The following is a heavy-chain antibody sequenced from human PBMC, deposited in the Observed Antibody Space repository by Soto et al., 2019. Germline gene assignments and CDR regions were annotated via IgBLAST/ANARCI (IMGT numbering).Heavy chain of an antibody. CDR2: INHSGST. CDR1: GGSFSGYY. Sequence: SETLSLTCAVYGGSFSGYYWSWIRQPPGKGLEWIGEINHSGSTNYNPSLKSRVTISVDTSKNQFSLKLSSVTAADTAVYYCARLGGYYDFWSGYYPPDYWGQGTLVTVSS. J-gene: IGHJ4*02. V-gene: IGHV4-34*01. CDR3: ARLGGYYDFWSGYYPPDY. D-gene: IGHD3-3*01.